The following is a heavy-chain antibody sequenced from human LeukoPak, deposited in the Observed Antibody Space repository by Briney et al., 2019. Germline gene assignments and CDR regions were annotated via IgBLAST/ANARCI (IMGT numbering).Heavy chain of an antibody. Sequence: VASVKVSCKVSGYTLTELTMHWGRERPGKGHGWVGGFDPEDGETIYAQKFQGRVTMTEDTSTDTAYMELSSLRSEDTAVYYCATGRYSNSWYSFDYWGQGTLVTVSS. CDR1: GYTLTELT. V-gene: IGHV1-24*01. CDR2: FDPEDGET. CDR3: ATGRYSNSWYSFDY. J-gene: IGHJ4*02. D-gene: IGHD6-13*01.